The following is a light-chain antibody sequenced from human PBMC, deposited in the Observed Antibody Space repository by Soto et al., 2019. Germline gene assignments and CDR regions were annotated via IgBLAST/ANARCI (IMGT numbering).Light chain of an antibody. V-gene: IGLV1-40*01. CDR2: GNS. CDR3: QSYDSSLSGWV. Sequence: QSVLTQPPSVSGAPGQRVSISCIGSSSNIGAGYDVHWYQQVPGTAPKRLIYGNSNRPSGVPDRFSGSKSGTSASLAITGLQAEDEADYYCQSYDSSLSGWVFGGGTKVTVL. J-gene: IGLJ3*02. CDR1: SSNIGAGYD.